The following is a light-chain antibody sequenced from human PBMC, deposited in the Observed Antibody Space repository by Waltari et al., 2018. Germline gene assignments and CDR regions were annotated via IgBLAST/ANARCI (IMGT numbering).Light chain of an antibody. CDR1: QSVTSN. V-gene: IGKV3D-15*01. CDR3: QQYNTWPWT. J-gene: IGKJ1*01. Sequence: EIVMMQSPATLSVSPGERATLSCRASQSVTSNLAWYQQKPGQAPRLLIYGASTRATGIPARFSGSGSGTEFTLTISSLQSEDLAVYYCQQYNTWPWTFGQGTKVEIK. CDR2: GAS.